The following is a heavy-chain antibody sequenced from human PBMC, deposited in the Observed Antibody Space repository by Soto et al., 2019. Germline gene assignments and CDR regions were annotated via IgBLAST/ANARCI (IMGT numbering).Heavy chain of an antibody. V-gene: IGHV1-18*04. J-gene: IGHJ6*02. CDR1: GYTFTSYG. CDR2: ISAYNGNT. Sequence: ASVKVSCKASGYTFTSYGISWVRQAPGQGLEWMGWISAYNGNTNYAQKLQGRVTMTTDTSTSTAYMELRSLRSDDTAVYYCARDGYCSSTSCYQGSYYYGMDVWGQGTTVTAP. CDR3: ARDGYCSSTSCYQGSYYYGMDV. D-gene: IGHD2-2*03.